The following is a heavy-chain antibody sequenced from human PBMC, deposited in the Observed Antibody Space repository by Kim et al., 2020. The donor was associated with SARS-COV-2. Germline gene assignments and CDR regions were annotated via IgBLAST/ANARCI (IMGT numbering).Heavy chain of an antibody. Sequence: SRVTISVDTSKTQFSLKLSSVTAADTAVYYCARGFSAGYFDWLLRYYFDYWGQGTLVTVSS. J-gene: IGHJ4*02. CDR3: ARGFSAGYFDWLLRYYFDY. D-gene: IGHD3-9*01. V-gene: IGHV4-34*01.